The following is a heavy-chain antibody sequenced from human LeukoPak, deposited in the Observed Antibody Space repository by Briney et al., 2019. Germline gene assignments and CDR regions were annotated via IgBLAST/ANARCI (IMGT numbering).Heavy chain of an antibody. CDR3: ARDSDPWFQ. CDR2: IVNRGSH. J-gene: IGHJ1*01. V-gene: IGHV4-34*12. Sequence: PSETLSLPCTVSGGSFHLFLWRWVRPPPGKGLGWVGEIVNRGSHSHTPSLRGRVIVSVDTSRNDVALKLTSVTAADTAVYYCARDSDPWFQWGQGTLVTVSS. D-gene: IGHD3-22*01. CDR1: GGSFHLFL.